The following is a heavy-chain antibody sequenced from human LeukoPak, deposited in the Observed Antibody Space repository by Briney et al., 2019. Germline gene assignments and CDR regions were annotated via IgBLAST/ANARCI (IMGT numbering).Heavy chain of an antibody. J-gene: IGHJ4*02. Sequence: GGSLRLSCAASGFTFSGSATHWVRQASGTGLEWVGRIRTKPHSYATTYAAAVKGRFTISRDDSNNTAYLQMNSLKTEDTAVYYCTFSRSGYAGIDYWGQGTLVTVSS. CDR3: TFSRSGYAGIDY. V-gene: IGHV3-73*01. CDR2: IRTKPHSYAT. CDR1: GFTFSGSA. D-gene: IGHD5-12*01.